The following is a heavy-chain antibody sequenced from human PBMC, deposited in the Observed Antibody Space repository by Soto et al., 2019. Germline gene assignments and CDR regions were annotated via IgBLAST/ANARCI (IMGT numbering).Heavy chain of an antibody. CDR2: IRDRAYSYAT. CDR1: GFTVSSKY. J-gene: IGHJ4*02. D-gene: IGHD3-16*02. CDR3: TRLISAAQDY. Sequence: GGSLRLSCAASGFTVSSKYMSWVRQASGKGLEWVGRIRDRAYSYATAYAASVTGRFTISRDDSTNTAYLQMNSLETEDTAIYYCTRLISAAQDYWGQGTQVTVSS. V-gene: IGHV3-73*01.